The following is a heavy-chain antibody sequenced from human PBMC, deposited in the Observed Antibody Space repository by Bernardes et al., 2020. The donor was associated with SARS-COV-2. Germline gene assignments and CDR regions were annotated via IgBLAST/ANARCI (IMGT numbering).Heavy chain of an antibody. CDR3: ATSNVAAADKYYFDF. V-gene: IGHV5-51*01. J-gene: IGHJ4*02. Sequence: GESLKISCQGSGYSIPNYWIAWVRQVPGKGLEWMGLIYPYDSDVRYSPSFQGQVTISADKSINTAYLQWYSLKASDTATYYCATSNVAAADKYYFDFWGPGTLVNVSS. CDR2: IYPYDSDV. CDR1: GYSIPNYW. D-gene: IGHD6-25*01.